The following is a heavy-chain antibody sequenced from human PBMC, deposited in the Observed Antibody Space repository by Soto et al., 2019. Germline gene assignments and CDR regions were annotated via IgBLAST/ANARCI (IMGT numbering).Heavy chain of an antibody. D-gene: IGHD3-10*01. CDR3: ARAYGSGTYYSTPSAP. V-gene: IGHV3-21*01. CDR1: GFTFSTYS. CDR2: ISESSRYI. Sequence: LRLSCAASGFTFSTYSMNWVRQVPGKGLEWVSSISESSRYIYYADSVKGRFSISRDNAKNSLFLQMNSLRAEDTAVYYCARAYGSGTYYSTPSAPWGQGTLVTVSS. J-gene: IGHJ5*02.